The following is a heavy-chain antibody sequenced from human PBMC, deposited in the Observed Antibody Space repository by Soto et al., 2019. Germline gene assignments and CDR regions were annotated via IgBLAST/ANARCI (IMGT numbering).Heavy chain of an antibody. V-gene: IGHV3-53*01. CDR2: HYSGGST. J-gene: IGHJ4*02. CDR1: GFSVSSNY. CDR3: ARSRGIRGVIPGY. D-gene: IGHD3-10*01. Sequence: GGSLRLSCAISGFSVSSNYLSWVRQAPGKGLEWVSVHYSGGSTYYADSVQGRFTISRDKSNNTLYLQMRRVRAEDTAVYYCARSRGIRGVIPGYWGQGTLVTVSS.